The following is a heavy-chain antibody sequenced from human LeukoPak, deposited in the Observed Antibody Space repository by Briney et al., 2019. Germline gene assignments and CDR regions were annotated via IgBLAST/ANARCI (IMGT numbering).Heavy chain of an antibody. CDR2: IYYSGST. CDR3: ARSLTVPHVDY. D-gene: IGHD4-17*01. V-gene: IGHV4-61*08. CDR1: GGSISSGGYY. Sequence: SETLSLTCTVSGGSISSGGYYWSWIRQHPGKGLEWIGYIYYSGSTNYNPSLKSRVTISVDTSKNQFSLKLSSVTAADTAVYYCARSLTVPHVDYWGQGTLVTVSS. J-gene: IGHJ4*02.